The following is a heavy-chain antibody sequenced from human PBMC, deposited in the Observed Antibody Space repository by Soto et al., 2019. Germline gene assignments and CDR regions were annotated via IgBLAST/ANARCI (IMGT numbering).Heavy chain of an antibody. CDR3: AVLVVVAATVDY. CDR2: IIPILGIA. V-gene: IGHV1-69*10. Sequence: SVKVSCKASGGTFSSYTISWVRQAPGQGLEWMGGIIPILGIANYAQKYQGRVTITADKSTSTAYMELSSLRSEDTAVYYCAVLVVVAATVDYWGQGTLVTVSS. J-gene: IGHJ4*02. CDR1: GGTFSSYT. D-gene: IGHD2-15*01.